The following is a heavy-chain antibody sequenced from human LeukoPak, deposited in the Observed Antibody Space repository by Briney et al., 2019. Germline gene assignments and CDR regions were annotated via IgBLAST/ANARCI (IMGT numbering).Heavy chain of an antibody. D-gene: IGHD4-23*01. Sequence: TVXXGSXXXYYWSWLRQPPGKGLEWIGYIYYSGSTKYNPSLTSRGTISVDKSKKQCSLKLSSVTAADTAVYYCARGINDYGGNSYYYYYYMDVWGKGTTVTVSS. CDR3: ARGINDYGGNSYYYYYYMDV. CDR2: IYYSGST. CDR1: XGSXXXYY. V-gene: IGHV4-59*01. J-gene: IGHJ6*03.